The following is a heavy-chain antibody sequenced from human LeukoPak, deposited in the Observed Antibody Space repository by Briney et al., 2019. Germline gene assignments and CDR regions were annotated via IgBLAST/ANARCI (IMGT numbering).Heavy chain of an antibody. CDR2: IYYSGST. CDR1: GGSISSYS. D-gene: IGHD3-10*01. V-gene: IGHV4-59*08. Sequence: ASETLSLTCTVSGGSISSYSWSWIRQPPGKGLEWIGYIYYSGSTNYNPSLKSRLTISVDTSKNQFSLNLSSVTAADTAVYYCARIPFGYYSMDVWGQGTTVTVSS. CDR3: ARIPFGYYSMDV. J-gene: IGHJ6*02.